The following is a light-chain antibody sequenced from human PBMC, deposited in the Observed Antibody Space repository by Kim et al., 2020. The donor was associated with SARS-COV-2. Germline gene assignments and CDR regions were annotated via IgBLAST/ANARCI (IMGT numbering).Light chain of an antibody. CDR2: ENN. J-gene: IGLJ2*01. Sequence: TIIISSTRRSGIIASHYVQWYRQRPGSAPTTLIYENNERPSGVPDRFSGSIDRSSNSASLTISGLQTEDEADYYCQSSDNTNLVFGGGTQLTVL. CDR3: QSSDNTNLV. V-gene: IGLV6-57*03. CDR1: SGIIASHY.